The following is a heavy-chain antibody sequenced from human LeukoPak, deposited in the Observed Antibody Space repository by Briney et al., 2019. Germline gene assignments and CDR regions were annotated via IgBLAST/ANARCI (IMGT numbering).Heavy chain of an antibody. CDR3: ARIWFGELVLDY. J-gene: IGHJ4*02. V-gene: IGHV3-7*02. CDR1: GFTFSSYW. D-gene: IGHD3-10*01. Sequence: PGGSLILSCAASGFTFSSYWMSWVRQAPGKGLEWVANIKQDGSDKYYVDSVKGRFTISRDNAKNSLYLQMNSLRGEDTAVYYCARIWFGELVLDYWGQGTLVTVSS. CDR2: IKQDGSDK.